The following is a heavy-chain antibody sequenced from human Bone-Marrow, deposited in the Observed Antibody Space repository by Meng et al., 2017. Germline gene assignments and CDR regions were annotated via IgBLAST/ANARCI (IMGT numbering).Heavy chain of an antibody. CDR2: TYYRSKWYN. V-gene: IGHV6-1*01. CDR1: GDRVSRNSPA. CDR3: ARQEGAFDY. Sequence: QIHLQHSGPGLVKPSQTLSLTFAISGDRVSRNSPAWNWLRQSPSRGLEWLGRTYYRSKWYNDYAVPVKSRITINPDTSKNQFSLQLNSVTPEDTAVYYCARQEGAFDYWGQGTLVTVSS. D-gene: IGHD3-16*01. J-gene: IGHJ4*02.